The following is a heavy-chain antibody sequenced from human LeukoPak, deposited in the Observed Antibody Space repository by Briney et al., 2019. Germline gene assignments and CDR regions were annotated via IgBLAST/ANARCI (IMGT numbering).Heavy chain of an antibody. CDR1: GFTFSDYA. Sequence: GGSLRLSCAASGFTFSDYAMIWVRQAPGKGLEWVSAISNSGGNTYFADSVKGRFTVSRDNSKNTLYLQMNSLRVEDTAVYYCARAGYSYGLGFDYWGQGTLVTVSS. J-gene: IGHJ4*02. V-gene: IGHV3-23*01. D-gene: IGHD5-18*01. CDR2: ISNSGGNT. CDR3: ARAGYSYGLGFDY.